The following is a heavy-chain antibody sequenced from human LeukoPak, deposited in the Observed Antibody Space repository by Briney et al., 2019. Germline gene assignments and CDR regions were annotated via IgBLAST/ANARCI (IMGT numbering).Heavy chain of an antibody. CDR1: GFTFSSFA. J-gene: IGHJ4*02. Sequence: GGSLRLSCSASGFTFSSFAMSWVRQAPGKGLEWVSAIGSGGESTYYADSVKGRFTISRDNAKNSLYLQMNSLRAEDTAVYYCAREGLYSGYVNYWGQGTLVTVSS. CDR3: AREGLYSGYVNY. CDR2: IGSGGEST. V-gene: IGHV3-23*01. D-gene: IGHD1-26*01.